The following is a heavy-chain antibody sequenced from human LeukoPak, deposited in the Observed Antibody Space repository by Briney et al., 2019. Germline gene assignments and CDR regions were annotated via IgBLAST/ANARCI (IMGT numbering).Heavy chain of an antibody. CDR2: IYSGGST. CDR3: ARDPGLMDVRGAFDI. V-gene: IGHV3-53*01. D-gene: IGHD2-8*01. Sequence: PGGSLRLSCAASGFTVSSNYMSWVRQAPGKGLEWVSVIYSGGSTYYADSVKGRFTISRDNSKNTLYLQMNSPRAEDTAVYYCARDPGLMDVRGAFDIWGQGTMVAVSS. J-gene: IGHJ3*02. CDR1: GFTVSSNY.